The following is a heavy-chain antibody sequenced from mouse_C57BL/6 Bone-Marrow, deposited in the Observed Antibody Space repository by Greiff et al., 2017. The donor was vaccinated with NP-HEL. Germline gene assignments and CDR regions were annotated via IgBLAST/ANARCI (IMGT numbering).Heavy chain of an antibody. CDR1: GFSLTSYG. CDR2: IWSDGST. Sequence: VQLVESGPGLVAPSQSLSITCTVSGFSLTSYGVHWVRQPPGKGLEWLVVIWSDGSTTYNSALKSRLSISKDNSKSQVFLKMNSLQTDDTAMYYCARHGHYYGSCYEGYAMDYWGQGTSVTVSS. V-gene: IGHV2-6-1*01. D-gene: IGHD1-1*01. CDR3: ARHGHYYGSCYEGYAMDY. J-gene: IGHJ4*01.